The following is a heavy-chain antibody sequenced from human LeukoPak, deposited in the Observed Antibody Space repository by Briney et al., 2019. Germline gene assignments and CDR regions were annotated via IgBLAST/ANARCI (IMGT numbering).Heavy chain of an antibody. J-gene: IGHJ4*02. Sequence: SVKVSCKASGGTFSSYAISWVRQAPGQGLESVGGIIPIFGTANYAQKFQGRVTITADESTSTAYMELSSLRSEDTAVYYCARSERDATVTTDYWGQGTLVTVSS. V-gene: IGHV1-69*13. D-gene: IGHD4-17*01. CDR3: ARSERDATVTTDY. CDR1: GGTFSSYA. CDR2: IIPIFGTA.